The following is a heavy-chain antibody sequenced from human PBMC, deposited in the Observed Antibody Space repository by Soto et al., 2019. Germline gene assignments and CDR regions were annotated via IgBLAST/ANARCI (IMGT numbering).Heavy chain of an antibody. Sequence: GGSLRLSCAASGFTFSSYAMSWVRQAPGKGLEWVSAISGSGGSTYYADSVKGRFTISRDNSKNTLYLQMNSLRAEDTAVYYCARDLYGDYEIYYWGQGTLVTVSS. CDR1: GFTFSSYA. CDR3: ARDLYGDYEIYY. CDR2: ISGSGGST. V-gene: IGHV3-23*01. J-gene: IGHJ4*02. D-gene: IGHD4-17*01.